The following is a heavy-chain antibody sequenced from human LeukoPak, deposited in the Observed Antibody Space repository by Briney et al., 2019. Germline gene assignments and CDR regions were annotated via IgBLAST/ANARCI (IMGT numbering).Heavy chain of an antibody. D-gene: IGHD3-22*01. Sequence: SVKVSCKASGGTFSSYAISWVRQAPGQGLEWMGGIIPIFGTANYAQKFRGRVTITADESTSTAYMELSSLRSEDTAVYYCARRCDVGLLVGYYYGMDVWGQGTTVTVSS. CDR3: ARRCDVGLLVGYYYGMDV. CDR2: IIPIFGTA. CDR1: GGTFSSYA. V-gene: IGHV1-69*13. J-gene: IGHJ6*02.